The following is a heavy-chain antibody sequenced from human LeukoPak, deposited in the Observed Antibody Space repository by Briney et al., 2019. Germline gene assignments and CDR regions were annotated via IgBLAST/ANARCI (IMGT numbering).Heavy chain of an antibody. CDR1: GYTFTGYY. CDR3: ARVQYQLLFEGNWFDP. J-gene: IGHJ5*02. D-gene: IGHD2-2*01. Sequence: ASVKVSCKASGYTFTGYYIHWVRQAPGQGLEWMGWINPNSGDTHYAQKFQGRVTMTRDTSISTAHMDLNSLISDDTAVCYCARVQYQLLFEGNWFDPWGQGTLVTVSS. CDR2: INPNSGDT. V-gene: IGHV1-2*02.